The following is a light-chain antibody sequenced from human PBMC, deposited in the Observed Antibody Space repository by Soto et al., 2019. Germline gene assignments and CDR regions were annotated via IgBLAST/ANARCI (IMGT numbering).Light chain of an antibody. J-gene: IGKJ4*01. CDR2: GAS. CDR3: QQYNSWPLT. V-gene: IGKV3-15*01. Sequence: EIVMTQSPATLSVSPGERVTLSCRASQSVSIYLAWYQQRPGQAPRPLIYGASTRATGIPASFSASGSGTEFTLTINSLQSEDFAVYYCQQYNSWPLTIGGGTRVEI. CDR1: QSVSIY.